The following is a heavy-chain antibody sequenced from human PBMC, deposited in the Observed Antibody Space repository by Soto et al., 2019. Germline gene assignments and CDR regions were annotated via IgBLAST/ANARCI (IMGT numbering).Heavy chain of an antibody. CDR2: IIPIFGTA. CDR3: XXXXGXXYXWVVNWFDP. D-gene: IGHD2-8*02. Sequence: QVQLVQSGPEMKKPGSSVKVSCKASGGSFLSDAVSWVRQAPGQGLEWMGGIIPIFGTARNAQKFQGRVTIXXXXXXXXXXXXXXXXXXXXXXXXXXXXXXGXXYXWVVNWFDPWGQGTLVTVSS. J-gene: IGHJ5*02. CDR1: GGSFLSDA. V-gene: IGHV1-69*05.